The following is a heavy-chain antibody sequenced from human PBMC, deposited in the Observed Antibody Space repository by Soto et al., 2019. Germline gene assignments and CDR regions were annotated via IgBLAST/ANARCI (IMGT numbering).Heavy chain of an antibody. CDR3: ARGGIVSTAHNDAFDI. J-gene: IGHJ3*02. V-gene: IGHV4-34*01. D-gene: IGHD5-12*01. CDR2: VNHSGST. Sequence: QVQLQPWGAGLLKPSETLSLTCAVYGGSFNAYYWSWIRQPPGKGLEWIGEVNHSGSTNYNPSLKSRVTISVDTSKNQFSLKVSSVTAADTAVYYCARGGIVSTAHNDAFDIWSQGTMVTVSS. CDR1: GGSFNAYY.